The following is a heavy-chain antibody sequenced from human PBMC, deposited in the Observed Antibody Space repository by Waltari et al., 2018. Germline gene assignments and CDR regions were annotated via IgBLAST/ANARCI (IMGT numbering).Heavy chain of an antibody. D-gene: IGHD3-22*01. CDR3: AKWDRVIVSEGGAFDI. V-gene: IGHV3-23*01. J-gene: IGHJ3*02. Sequence: EVQLLESGGALVQPGGSLRLSCAASGFTISSNAMSWVRQAPGKGLEWVSVISSSGGTIYYADSVKGRFTSSRDDSKNTLYLQMNSLRAGDTAVYFCAKWDRVIVSEGGAFDIWGQGTMVTVSS. CDR2: ISSSGGTI. CDR1: GFTISSNA.